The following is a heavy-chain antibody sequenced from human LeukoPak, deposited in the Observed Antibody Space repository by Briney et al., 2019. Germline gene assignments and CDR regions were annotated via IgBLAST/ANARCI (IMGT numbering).Heavy chain of an antibody. Sequence: GGSLRPSCAASGFTFSSYEMNWVRQAPGKGLEWVSYISSSGSTIYYADSVKGRFTISRDNAKNSLYLQMNSLRAEDTAVYYCARDCREVVATYYYYYMDVWGKGTTVTISS. CDR2: ISSSGSTI. V-gene: IGHV3-48*03. D-gene: IGHD2-15*01. CDR3: ARDCREVVATYYYYYMDV. CDR1: GFTFSSYE. J-gene: IGHJ6*03.